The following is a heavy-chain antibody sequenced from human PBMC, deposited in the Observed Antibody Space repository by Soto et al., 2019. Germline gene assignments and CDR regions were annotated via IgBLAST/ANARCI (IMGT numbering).Heavy chain of an antibody. CDR2: IYYSGST. CDR1: GGSISSGNYY. Sequence: SETLSLTCTVSGGSISSGNYYWNWIRQTPGKGLEWIGYIYYSGSTYYNPSLKSRVTISIDTSKNQFSLKLSSVTAADTAVYYCARGVYYHDYWGQGTLVTVSS. V-gene: IGHV4-30-4*01. J-gene: IGHJ4*02. CDR3: ARGVYYHDY. D-gene: IGHD3-22*01.